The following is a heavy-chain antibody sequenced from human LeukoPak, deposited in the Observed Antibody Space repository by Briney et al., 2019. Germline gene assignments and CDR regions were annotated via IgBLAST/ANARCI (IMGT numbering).Heavy chain of an antibody. CDR3: ARVSSPWSPRDAFDI. J-gene: IGHJ3*02. D-gene: IGHD1-26*01. V-gene: IGHV4-34*01. CDR1: GGSFSGYY. CDR2: INHSGST. Sequence: SETLSLTCAVYGGSFSGYYWSWIRQPPGKGLEWIGEINHSGSTNYNPSLKSRVTISVDTSKNQFSLKLSSVTPEDTAVYYCARVSSPWSPRDAFDIWGQGTVVTVSS.